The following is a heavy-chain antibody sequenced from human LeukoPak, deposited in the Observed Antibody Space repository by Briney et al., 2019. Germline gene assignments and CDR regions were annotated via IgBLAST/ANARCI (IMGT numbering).Heavy chain of an antibody. CDR2: IYYSGST. CDR1: GGSISSGDYY. Sequence: SETLSLTCTVSGGSISSGDYYWSWIRQPPGKGLEWIGYIYYSGSTYYNPSLKSRVTISADTSKNQFSLKLSSVTAADTAVYYCARGSGLRFVEWLSITEVNWFDPWGQGTLVTVSS. J-gene: IGHJ5*02. CDR3: ARGSGLRFVEWLSITEVNWFDP. D-gene: IGHD3-3*01. V-gene: IGHV4-30-4*01.